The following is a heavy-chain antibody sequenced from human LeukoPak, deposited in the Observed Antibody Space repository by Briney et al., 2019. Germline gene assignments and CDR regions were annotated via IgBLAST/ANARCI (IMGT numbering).Heavy chain of an antibody. V-gene: IGHV3-23*01. D-gene: IGHD3-22*01. Sequence: GGSLRLSCAASGFTVSSNYMSWVRQAPGKGLEWVSAISGSGGSTYYADSVKGRFTISRDNSKNTLYLQMNSLRAEDTAVYYCAKEATMIVVGETDYWGQGTLVTVSS. J-gene: IGHJ4*02. CDR3: AKEATMIVVGETDY. CDR1: GFTVSSNY. CDR2: ISGSGGST.